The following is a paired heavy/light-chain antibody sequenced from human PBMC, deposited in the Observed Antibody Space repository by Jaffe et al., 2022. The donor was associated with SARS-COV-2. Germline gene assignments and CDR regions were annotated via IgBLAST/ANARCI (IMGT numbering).Light chain of an antibody. J-gene: IGLJ1*01. Sequence: QSALTQPRSVSGSPGQSVTISCTGTSNDVGAYNYVSWYQQLPGKAPKFMIYDVNKRPSGVPDRFSGSKSGNTASLIISGLQPEDEADYYCCSYAGSYTLLVFGTGTKVTVL. V-gene: IGLV2-11*01. CDR2: DVN. CDR3: CSYAGSYTLLV. CDR1: SNDVGAYNY.
Heavy chain of an antibody. V-gene: IGHV4-39*01. Sequence: QLQLQESGPGLVKPSETLSLTCTVSGDSISSSTNYYWGWIRQPPGKGLEWIASIYFIGSTYYNPSLRSRVTISEDTSKNQFSLKLNSVTAADTAVYYCARQLNHGNYVITGSDVWGPGTMVIVSS. CDR1: GDSISSSTNYY. J-gene: IGHJ3*01. CDR2: IYFIGST. D-gene: IGHD3-10*01. CDR3: ARQLNHGNYVITGSDV.